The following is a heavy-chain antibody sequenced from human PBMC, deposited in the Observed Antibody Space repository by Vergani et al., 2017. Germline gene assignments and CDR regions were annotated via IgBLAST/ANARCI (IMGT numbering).Heavy chain of an antibody. J-gene: IGHJ6*02. V-gene: IGHV4-61*02. CDR3: ARDPLYSTTRAFLLLDMDV. D-gene: IGHD6-13*01. Sequence: QVPLQESGPGLVRPSQTLSLICTVSGGSISSGSFYWSWFRQPAGKGLEWIGRFYTGGGTSYNPSLKSRFTISVDTSKNQFSLQLSSVNAADTAVYYCARDPLYSTTRAFLLLDMDVWGQGTTVTVSS. CDR1: GGSISSGSFY. CDR2: FYTGGGT.